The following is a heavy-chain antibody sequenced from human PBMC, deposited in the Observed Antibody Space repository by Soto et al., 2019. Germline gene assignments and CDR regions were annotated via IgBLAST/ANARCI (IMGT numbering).Heavy chain of an antibody. CDR2: IDWDDDK. D-gene: IGHD3-10*01. CDR3: ARLNYYGSGSYLDY. J-gene: IGHJ4*02. V-gene: IGHV2-70*01. CDR1: GFSLSTSGMC. Sequence: ESGPTLVNPTQTLTLTCTFSGFSLSTSGMCVSWIRQPPGKALEWLALIDWDDDKYYSTSLKTRLTISKDTSKNQVVLTMTNMDPVDTATXYCARLNYYGSGSYLDYWGQGTLVTVSS.